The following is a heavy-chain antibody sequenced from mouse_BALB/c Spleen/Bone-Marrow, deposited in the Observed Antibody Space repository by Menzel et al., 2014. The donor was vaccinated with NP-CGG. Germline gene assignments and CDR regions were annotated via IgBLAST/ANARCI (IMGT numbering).Heavy chain of an antibody. CDR1: GFSLTGYG. D-gene: IGHD2-2*01. CDR3: ARDNYGYDY. J-gene: IGHJ2*01. V-gene: IGHV2-6-7*01. CDR2: IWGDGST. Sequence: VKLQESGPGLVAPSQSLSITCTVSGFSLTGYGVNLVRQPPVKCLEWLGMIWGDGSTDYNSALKSRLSISKDNSKSQVFLKMNSLQTDVTARYYCARDNYGYDYWGQGATLTVSS.